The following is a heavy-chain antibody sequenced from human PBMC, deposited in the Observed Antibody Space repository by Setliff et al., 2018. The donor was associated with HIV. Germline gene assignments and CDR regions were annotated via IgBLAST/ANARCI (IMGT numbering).Heavy chain of an antibody. CDR1: GYTFSNFW. J-gene: IGHJ3*02. V-gene: IGHV5-51*01. CDR3: ARPQYHQSSDAFDI. Sequence: PGESLKISCKASGYTFSNFWIAWVRHMPGKGLEWMGIIYPQDSSSTYSPSFRGHVTMSADKSTSTAYLQWRGLKASDTALYYCARPQYHQSSDAFDIWGQGTMVTVSS. CDR2: IYPQDSSS.